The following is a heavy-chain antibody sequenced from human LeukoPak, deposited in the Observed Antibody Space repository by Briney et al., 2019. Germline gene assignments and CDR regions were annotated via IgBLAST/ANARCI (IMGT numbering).Heavy chain of an antibody. CDR3: AGHGLAGCIGGRCFTSFHYYGMDV. D-gene: IGHD2-15*01. CDR1: GYSFTDYW. V-gene: IGHV5-51*01. Sequence: GESLKISCKGSGYSFTDYWIGWVRQMPGKGLEWMGIYSPSFQGQVTISADKSISTAYLQWSSLKASDSAMYYCAGHGLAGCIGGRCFTSFHYYGMDVCGQGTTVTVSS. J-gene: IGHJ6*02.